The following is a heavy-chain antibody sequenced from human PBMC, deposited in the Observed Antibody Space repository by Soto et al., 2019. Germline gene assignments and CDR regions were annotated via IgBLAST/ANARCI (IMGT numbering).Heavy chain of an antibody. CDR2: ISYDGSNK. J-gene: IGHJ6*02. CDR3: AKSSARAYYYGMDV. Sequence: PGGSLRLSCAASGFTFSSHGMHWVRQAPGKGLEWVAVISYDGSNKYYADSVKGRFTISRDNSKNTLYLQMNSLRAEDTAVYYCAKSSARAYYYGMDVWGQGTTVTVSS. CDR1: GFTFSSHG. D-gene: IGHD3-10*01. V-gene: IGHV3-30*18.